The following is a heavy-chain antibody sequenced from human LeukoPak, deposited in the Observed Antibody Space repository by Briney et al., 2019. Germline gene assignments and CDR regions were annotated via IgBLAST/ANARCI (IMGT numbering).Heavy chain of an antibody. D-gene: IGHD3-22*01. Sequence: EGSLRLSCAASGFTFSSYWMHWVRQVPGKGLVWVSRINTDGTSTNYADSVKGRFTISRDNAKNTLYLQIYSLTADDTAVYYCARAADSSGYLDYWGQGTLVTVSS. J-gene: IGHJ4*02. CDR2: INTDGTST. CDR3: ARAADSSGYLDY. V-gene: IGHV3-74*01. CDR1: GFTFSSYW.